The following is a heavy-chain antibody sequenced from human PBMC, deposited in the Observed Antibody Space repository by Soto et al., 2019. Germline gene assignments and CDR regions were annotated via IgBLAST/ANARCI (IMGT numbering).Heavy chain of an antibody. CDR1: GFTFSDYY. CDR3: ARDKTDTALVYYYSYGLDV. D-gene: IGHD5-18*01. V-gene: IGHV3-11*01. Sequence: VGSLRLSCAASGFTFSDYYMSWIRQVPGKGLEWLSYISSTGTTIYYADSVKGRFTISRDNARNSLYLQMNSLRAEDTAVYYCARDKTDTALVYYYSYGLDVWGQGTTVTVSS. J-gene: IGHJ6*02. CDR2: ISSTGTTI.